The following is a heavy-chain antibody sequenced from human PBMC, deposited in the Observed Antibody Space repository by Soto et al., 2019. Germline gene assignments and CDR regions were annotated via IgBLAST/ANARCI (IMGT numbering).Heavy chain of an antibody. V-gene: IGHV4-34*01. CDR2: INHSGST. D-gene: IGHD6-13*01. CDR1: GGSFSGYY. Sequence: QVQLQQWGAGLLKPSETLSLTCAVYGGSFSGYYWSWIRQPPGKGLEWIGEINHSGSTNYNPSLKSRVTISVDTSKNQFSLKLSSVTAADTAVYYCAAIAAAATSPIDYWGQGTLVTVSS. CDR3: AAIAAAATSPIDY. J-gene: IGHJ4*02.